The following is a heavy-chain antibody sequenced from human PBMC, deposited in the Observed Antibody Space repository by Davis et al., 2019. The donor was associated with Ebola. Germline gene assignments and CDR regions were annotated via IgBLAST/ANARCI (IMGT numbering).Heavy chain of an antibody. V-gene: IGHV3-15*07. J-gene: IGHJ4*02. CDR3: TTREERLRWYYTFDY. CDR1: GFTFSNAW. CDR2: IKSKTDGGTT. Sequence: PGGSLRLSCAASGFTFSNAWMNWVRQAPGKGLEWVGRIKSKTDGGTTDYAAPVKGRFTISRDDSKNTLYLQMNSLKTEDTAVYYCTTREERLRWYYTFDYWGQGTLVTVSS. D-gene: IGHD4-23*01.